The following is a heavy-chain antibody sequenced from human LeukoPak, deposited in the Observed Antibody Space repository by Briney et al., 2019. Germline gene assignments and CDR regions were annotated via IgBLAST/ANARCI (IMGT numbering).Heavy chain of an antibody. CDR1: GGSFSGYY. D-gene: IGHD1-1*01. CDR2: INHSGST. Sequence: KTSETLSLTCAVYGGSFSGYYWSWIRQPPGKGLEWIGEINHSGSTNYNPSLKSRVTISVDTSKNQFSLRLSSVTATDTAVYYCAREPLEWEGGKNFDYWGQGTLVTVSS. J-gene: IGHJ4*02. V-gene: IGHV4-34*01. CDR3: AREPLEWEGGKNFDY.